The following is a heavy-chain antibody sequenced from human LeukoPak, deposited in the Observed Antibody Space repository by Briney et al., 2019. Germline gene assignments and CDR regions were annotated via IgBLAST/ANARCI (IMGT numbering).Heavy chain of an antibody. V-gene: IGHV1-8*01. J-gene: IGHJ6*02. D-gene: IGHD6-13*01. CDR2: MNPNSDNT. CDR3: ARARTPLIAAAGTHYYYGMDV. Sequence: ASVKVSCKASGYSFTSYDINWVRQATGQRLEWMGWMNPNSDNTGYAQKFQGRVTMTRNTSISTAYMELSSLGSDDTAVYYCARARTPLIAAAGTHYYYGMDVWGQGTTVTVSS. CDR1: GYSFTSYD.